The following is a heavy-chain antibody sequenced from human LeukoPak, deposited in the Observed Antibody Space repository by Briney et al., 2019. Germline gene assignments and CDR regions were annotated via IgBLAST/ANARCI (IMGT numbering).Heavy chain of an antibody. Sequence: SETLSLTCTVSGGSISSYYWSWIRQPPGKGLEWIGYIYYSGSTNYNPSLRSRVTISVDTSKNQFSLKMSSVTAADTAVYYCARHGRSSSLGAFDIWGQGTMVTVSS. D-gene: IGHD2-2*01. CDR3: ARHGRSSSLGAFDI. V-gene: IGHV4-59*08. CDR1: GGSISSYY. CDR2: IYYSGST. J-gene: IGHJ3*02.